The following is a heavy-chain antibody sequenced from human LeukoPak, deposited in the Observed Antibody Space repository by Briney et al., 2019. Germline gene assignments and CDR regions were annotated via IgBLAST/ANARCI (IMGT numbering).Heavy chain of an antibody. V-gene: IGHV4-31*03. D-gene: IGHD2-15*01. CDR2: IYYSGST. J-gene: IGHJ1*01. CDR3: ALGYCGGGSCYAREYFQH. Sequence: PSETLSLTCTVSGGSISSGGYYWTWIRQHPGKGLEWIGYIYYSGSTYYNPSLESRVTMSVDTSKNQFSLRLSSVTAADTAVYYCALGYCGGGSCYAREYFQHWGQGTLVTVSS. CDR1: GGSISSGGYY.